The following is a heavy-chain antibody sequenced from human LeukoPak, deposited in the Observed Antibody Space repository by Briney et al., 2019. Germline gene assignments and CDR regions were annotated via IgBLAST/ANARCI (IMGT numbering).Heavy chain of an antibody. J-gene: IGHJ4*02. CDR1: GGTFSSYA. V-gene: IGHV1-69*04. Sequence: SVKVSCKASGGTFSSYAISWVRQAPGQGLEWMGRIIPILGIANYAQKFQGRVTITADKSTSTAYMELSSLRSEDTAVYYCARDYGIVGATFDNWGQGTLVTVSS. CDR2: IIPILGIA. D-gene: IGHD1-26*01. CDR3: ARDYGIVGATFDN.